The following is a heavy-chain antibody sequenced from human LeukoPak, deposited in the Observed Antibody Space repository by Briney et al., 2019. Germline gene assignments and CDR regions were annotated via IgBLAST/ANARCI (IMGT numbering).Heavy chain of an antibody. D-gene: IGHD2-8*02. J-gene: IGHJ1*01. CDR2: INKRGSET. CDR1: GFTFSDSW. V-gene: IGHV3-7*01. CDR3: ARELVVGPAEYFQH. Sequence: PGGSLRLPCAGSGFTFSDSWMAWVRQVPGKGLEWVANINKRGSETYYVDSVRGRFTISRDNDKNSLFLQMNSLRVDDTALYYCARELVVGPAEYFQHWGHGTLVTVSS.